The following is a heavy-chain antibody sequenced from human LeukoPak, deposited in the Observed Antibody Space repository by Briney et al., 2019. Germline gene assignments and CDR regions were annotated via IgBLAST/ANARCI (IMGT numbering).Heavy chain of an antibody. CDR2: IYHSGST. CDR3: ASGSSWSHYYYYYMDV. Sequence: SETLSLTCTVSGYSISSGYYWGWIRQSPGKGLEWIGSIYHSGSTYYNPSLKSRVTISVDTSKNQFSLKLSSVTAADTAVYYCASGSSWSHYYYYYMDVWGKGTTVTISS. J-gene: IGHJ6*03. CDR1: GYSISSGYY. D-gene: IGHD6-13*01. V-gene: IGHV4-38-2*02.